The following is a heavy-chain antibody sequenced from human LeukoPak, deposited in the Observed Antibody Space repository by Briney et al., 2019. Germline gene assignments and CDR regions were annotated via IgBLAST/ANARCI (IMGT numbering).Heavy chain of an antibody. CDR2: ISYDGSNK. J-gene: IGHJ4*02. D-gene: IGHD3-9*01. Sequence: GGPLRLSCAASGFTFSSYGMHWVRQAPGKGLEWVAVISYDGSNKYYADSVKGRFTISRDNSKNTLYLQMNSLRAEDTAVYYCAKEIGASGAYDILTGYSAAPDYWGQGTLVTVSS. V-gene: IGHV3-30*18. CDR1: GFTFSSYG. CDR3: AKEIGASGAYDILTGYSAAPDY.